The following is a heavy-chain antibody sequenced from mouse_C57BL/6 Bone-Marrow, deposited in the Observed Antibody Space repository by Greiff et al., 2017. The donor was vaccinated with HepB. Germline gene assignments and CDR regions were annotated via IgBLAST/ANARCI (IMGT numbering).Heavy chain of an antibody. Sequence: EVQLQQSGPVLVKPGASVKMSCKASGYTFTDYYMNWVKQSHGKSLEWIGVINPYNGGTSYNQKFKGKATLTVDESSSTAYMELNSLTSEDSAVYYCARLRRTWFAYWGQGTLVTVSA. J-gene: IGHJ3*01. V-gene: IGHV1-19*01. CDR2: INPYNGGT. D-gene: IGHD2-12*01. CDR1: GYTFTDYY. CDR3: ARLRRTWFAY.